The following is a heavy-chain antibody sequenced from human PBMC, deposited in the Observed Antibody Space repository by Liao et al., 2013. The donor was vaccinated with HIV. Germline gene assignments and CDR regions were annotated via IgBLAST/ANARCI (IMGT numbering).Heavy chain of an antibody. CDR1: GGSISSYY. V-gene: IGHV4-59*01. CDR3: ARENSRLFAFDI. D-gene: IGHD6-13*01. Sequence: QVQLQESGPGLVKPSETLSLTCTVSGGSISSYYWSWIRQPPGKGLEWIGYIYYSGSTNYNPSLKSRVTISVDTSKNQFSLKLSSVTAADTAVYYCARENSRLFAFDIWGQGTMVTVSS. J-gene: IGHJ3*02. CDR2: IYYSGST.